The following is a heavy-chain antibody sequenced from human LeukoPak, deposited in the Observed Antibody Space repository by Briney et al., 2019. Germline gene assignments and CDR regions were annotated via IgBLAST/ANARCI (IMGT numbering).Heavy chain of an antibody. Sequence: GGSLRLSRAASGFTFRSYWMSWVRQAPGKGLEWVANIKQDGSEKYYVDSVKGRFTISRDNAKNSLYLHMNSLRAEDTAVYYCARGEGLDSYGVDYWGQGTLVTVSS. J-gene: IGHJ4*02. D-gene: IGHD5-18*01. V-gene: IGHV3-7*01. CDR2: IKQDGSEK. CDR1: GFTFRSYW. CDR3: ARGEGLDSYGVDY.